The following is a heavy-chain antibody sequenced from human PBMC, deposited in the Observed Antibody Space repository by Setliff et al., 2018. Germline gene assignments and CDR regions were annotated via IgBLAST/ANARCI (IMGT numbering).Heavy chain of an antibody. V-gene: IGHV4-30-4*08. Sequence: SETLSLTCTVSGGSISSGDYYWSWIRQPPGKGLEWIGYIYYSGSTYYNASLQSRVTISIDTSKNQFSLKLSSVTAADTAVYYCAREQWLDPPGYYYMDVWAKGTTVTVSS. CDR1: GGSISSGDYY. CDR2: IYYSGST. D-gene: IGHD6-19*01. J-gene: IGHJ6*03. CDR3: AREQWLDPPGYYYMDV.